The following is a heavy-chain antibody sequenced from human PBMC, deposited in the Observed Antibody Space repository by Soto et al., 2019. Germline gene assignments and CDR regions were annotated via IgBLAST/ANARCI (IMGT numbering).Heavy chain of an antibody. J-gene: IGHJ4*02. V-gene: IGHV3-15*01. CDR2: IKSKTDGGTT. Sequence: GGSLRLSCAASGFTFSNAWMSWVRQAPGKGLEWVGRIKSKTDGGTTDYAAPVKGRFTISRDDSKNTLYLQMNSLKTEDTAVYYCTTDALVVVVAATFPFDYWGQGTLVTVSS. D-gene: IGHD2-15*01. CDR3: TTDALVVVVAATFPFDY. CDR1: GFTFSNAW.